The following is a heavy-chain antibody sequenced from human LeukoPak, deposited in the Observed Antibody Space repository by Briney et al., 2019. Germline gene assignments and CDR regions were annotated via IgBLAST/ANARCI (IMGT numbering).Heavy chain of an antibody. CDR2: IYYSGST. CDR1: GGSISSYY. V-gene: IGHV4-59*01. CDR3: ARDQGWFGELRDY. D-gene: IGHD3-10*01. J-gene: IGHJ4*02. Sequence: SETLSLTCTVSGGSISSYYWSWIRQPPGKGLEWIGYIYYSGSTNYNPSLKSRVTISVDTSKDQFSLKLSSVTAADTAVYYCARDQGWFGELRDYWGQGTLVTVSS.